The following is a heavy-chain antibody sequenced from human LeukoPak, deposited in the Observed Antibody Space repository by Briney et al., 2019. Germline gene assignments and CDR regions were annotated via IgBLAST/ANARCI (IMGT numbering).Heavy chain of an antibody. D-gene: IGHD4/OR15-4a*01. CDR2: INPNSGGT. CDR1: GYTFTGYY. CDR3: ARAKLGRGAVTLWSYDY. V-gene: IGHV1-2*06. Sequence: ASVKVSCKASGYTFTGYYMHWVRQAPGQGLEWMGRINPNSGGTNYAQKFQGRVTMTRDTSISTAYMELSRLRSDDTAVYYCARAKLGRGAVTLWSYDYWGQGTLVTVSS. J-gene: IGHJ4*02.